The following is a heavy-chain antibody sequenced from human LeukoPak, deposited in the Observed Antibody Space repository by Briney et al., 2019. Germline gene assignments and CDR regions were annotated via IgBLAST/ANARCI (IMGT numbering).Heavy chain of an antibody. CDR2: IIPIFGIA. CDR1: GGTFSSYA. J-gene: IGHJ4*02. Sequence: SVTVSCKASGGTFSSYAISWVRQAPGQGLEWVGRIIPIFGIANYAQEFQGRVTITADKSTSTAYMELSSLRSEDTAVYYCARVPHATMIVPDWGQGTLVTVSS. D-gene: IGHD3-22*01. CDR3: ARVPHATMIVPD. V-gene: IGHV1-69*17.